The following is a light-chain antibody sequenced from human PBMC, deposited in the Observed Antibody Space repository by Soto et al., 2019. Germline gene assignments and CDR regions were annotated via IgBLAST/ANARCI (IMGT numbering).Light chain of an antibody. CDR3: QHYNSYSEA. CDR2: KAS. V-gene: IGKV1-5*03. J-gene: IGKJ1*01. Sequence: DIQMTQSPSSLSASLGVRVTITCRASQTISSWLAWYQQKPGKAPKLLIYKASTLKSGVPSRFSGSGSGTEFTLTISSLKNDDFATYDCQHYNSYSEAFGQGTKVDIK. CDR1: QTISSW.